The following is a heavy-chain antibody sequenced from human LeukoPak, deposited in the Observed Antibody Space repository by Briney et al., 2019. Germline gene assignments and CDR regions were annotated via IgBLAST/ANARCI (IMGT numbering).Heavy chain of an antibody. CDR3: ARVPRENNSH. V-gene: IGHV1-8*01. CDR2: MNPNSGHT. J-gene: IGHJ4*02. CDR1: GYTFSNYD. D-gene: IGHD1/OR15-1a*01. Sequence: GASVKVSCKASGYTFSNYDINWVRQATGQGLEWMGYMNPNSGHTVYAQKFQGRVTMTRDTSISTAYMEPSSLRFDDTAVYYCARVPRENNSHWGQGTLVTVSS.